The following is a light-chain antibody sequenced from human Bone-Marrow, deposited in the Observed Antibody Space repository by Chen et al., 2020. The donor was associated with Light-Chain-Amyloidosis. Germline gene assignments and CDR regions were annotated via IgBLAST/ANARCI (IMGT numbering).Light chain of an antibody. J-gene: IGKJ2*01. Sequence: EIVLTQSPGTLSLSPGERATLSCRASQSVSSSYLAWYQQKPGQAPRLLSYGAFSRATGIPDRFSGSGSGTDFTLTISRLEPEDFAVYYCQQYGTSPPAYTFGQGTKLEIK. CDR3: QQYGTSPPAYT. CDR1: QSVSSSY. CDR2: GAF. V-gene: IGKV3-20*01.